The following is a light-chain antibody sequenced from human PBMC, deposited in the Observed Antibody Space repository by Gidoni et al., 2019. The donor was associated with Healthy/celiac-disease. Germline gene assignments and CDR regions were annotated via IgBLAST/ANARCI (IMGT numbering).Light chain of an antibody. CDR1: QSVSSY. V-gene: IGKV3-11*01. J-gene: IGKJ1*01. CDR3: QQRSNWPPWT. Sequence: EIVLTQSPATLSLSPRERATLSCRASQSVSSYLAWYQQKPGQAPRLLIYDASNRATGIPARFSGSGSGTDFTLTISSLEPEDFAVYYCQQRSNWPPWTFXQXTKVEIK. CDR2: DAS.